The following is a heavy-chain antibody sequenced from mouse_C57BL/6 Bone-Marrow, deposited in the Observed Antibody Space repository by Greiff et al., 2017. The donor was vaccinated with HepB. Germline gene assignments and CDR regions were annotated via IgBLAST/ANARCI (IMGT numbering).Heavy chain of an antibody. V-gene: IGHV1-42*01. Sequence: EVKVVESGPELVKPGASVKISCKASGYSFTGYYMNWVKQSPEKSLEWIGEINPSTGGTTYNQKFKAKATLTVDKSSSTAYMQLKSLTSEDSAVYYCARYYYGSSYPYDYWGQGTTLTVSS. CDR3: ARYYYGSSYPYDY. D-gene: IGHD1-1*01. J-gene: IGHJ2*01. CDR1: GYSFTGYY. CDR2: INPSTGGT.